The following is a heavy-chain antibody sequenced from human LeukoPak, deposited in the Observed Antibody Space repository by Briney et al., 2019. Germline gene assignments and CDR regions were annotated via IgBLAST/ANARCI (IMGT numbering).Heavy chain of an antibody. CDR1: GGSISSYY. J-gene: IGHJ4*02. CDR3: ARHASGHDSDVDY. V-gene: IGHV4-59*08. Sequence: SETLSLTCTVSGGSISSYYWSWIRQPPGKGLEWIGYIYYSGSTNYNPSLKSRVTISVDTSKNQFSLKLSSVTAADTAVYYRARHASGHDSDVDYWGQGTLVTVSS. D-gene: IGHD5-12*01. CDR2: IYYSGST.